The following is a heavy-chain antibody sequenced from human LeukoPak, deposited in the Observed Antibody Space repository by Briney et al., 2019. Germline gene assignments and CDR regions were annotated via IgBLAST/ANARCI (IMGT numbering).Heavy chain of an antibody. D-gene: IGHD6-13*01. CDR1: GFTVSSNY. CDR2: IYSGGST. J-gene: IGHJ6*02. CDR3: ASKRIAAAPYYYGMDV. V-gene: IGHV3-66*01. Sequence: GGSLRLFCAASGFTVSSNYMSWVRQAPGKGLEWVSVIYSGGSTYYADSVKGRFTISRDNSKNTLYLQMNSLRAEDTAVYYCASKRIAAAPYYYGMDVWGQGTTVTVSS.